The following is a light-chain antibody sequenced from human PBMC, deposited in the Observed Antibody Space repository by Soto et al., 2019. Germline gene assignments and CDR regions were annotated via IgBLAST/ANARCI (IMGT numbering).Light chain of an antibody. CDR1: QSISSW. J-gene: IGKJ1*01. V-gene: IGKV1-5*01. Sequence: DIQMTQSPSTLSASVGDRVTITCRASQSISSWLAWYQQKPGKAPKLLIYDASSLESGVPSRVSGSGSGTEFTLTISSLQPDDFATYYCQQYKSYSRTFGQGTKVEIK. CDR3: QQYKSYSRT. CDR2: DAS.